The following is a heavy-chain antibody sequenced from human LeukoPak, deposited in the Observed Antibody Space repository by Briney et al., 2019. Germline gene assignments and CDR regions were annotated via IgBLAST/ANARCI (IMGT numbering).Heavy chain of an antibody. CDR3: ARLAVTTKRSY. J-gene: IGHJ4*02. D-gene: IGHD4-17*01. Sequence: GGSLRLSCEASGFIFSSYWMGWVRQAPGKGLEGVAVISYDGSNKYYADSVKGRFTISRDNSKNTLYLQMNSLRAEDTAVYYCARLAVTTKRSYWGQGTLVTVSS. CDR2: ISYDGSNK. V-gene: IGHV3-30*03. CDR1: GFIFSSYW.